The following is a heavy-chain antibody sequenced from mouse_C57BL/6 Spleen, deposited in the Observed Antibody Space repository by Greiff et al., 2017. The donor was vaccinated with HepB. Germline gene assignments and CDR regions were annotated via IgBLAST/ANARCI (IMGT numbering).Heavy chain of an antibody. V-gene: IGHV5-17*01. Sequence: EVMLVESGGGLVKPGGSLKLSCAASGFTFSDYGMHWVRQAPEKGLEWVAYISSGSSTIYYADTVKGRFTISRYNAKNTRFLQMTSLRSEDTAMYYCAKRGVITTVVTPYAMDYWGQGTSVTVSS. J-gene: IGHJ4*01. D-gene: IGHD1-1*01. CDR3: AKRGVITTVVTPYAMDY. CDR1: GFTFSDYG. CDR2: ISSGSSTI.